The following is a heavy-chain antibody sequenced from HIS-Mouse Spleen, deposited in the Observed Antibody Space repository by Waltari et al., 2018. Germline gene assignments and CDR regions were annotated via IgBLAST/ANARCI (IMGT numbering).Heavy chain of an antibody. CDR1: GGSISSSSYY. V-gene: IGHV4-39*07. J-gene: IGHJ2*01. D-gene: IGHD6-13*01. CDR3: AREIPYSSSWYDWYFDL. CDR2: IYYSGGT. Sequence: QLQLQESGPGLVKPSETLSLTCTVSGGSISSSSYYWGWIRQPPGKGLEWIGSIYYSGGTYYNPALQGRVTISVDTSKNQFSLKLSSVTAADTAVYYGAREIPYSSSWYDWYFDLWGRGTLVTVSS.